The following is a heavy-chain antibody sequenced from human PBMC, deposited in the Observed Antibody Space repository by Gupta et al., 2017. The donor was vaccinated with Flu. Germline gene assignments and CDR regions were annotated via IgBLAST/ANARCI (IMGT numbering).Heavy chain of an antibody. D-gene: IGHD6-13*01. CDR2: INPNSGGT. CDR1: RYTFTGYY. Sequence: QVQLVQSGAEVKKPGASVKVSCKASRYTFTGYYMHWVRQAPGQGLEWMGWINPNSGGTNYAQKFQGWVTRTSDTSISTAYMELSRLRSDDTAVYYCARSEQQLVGPFDYWGQGTRGTVA. V-gene: IGHV1-2*04. J-gene: IGHJ4*02. CDR3: ARSEQQLVGPFDY.